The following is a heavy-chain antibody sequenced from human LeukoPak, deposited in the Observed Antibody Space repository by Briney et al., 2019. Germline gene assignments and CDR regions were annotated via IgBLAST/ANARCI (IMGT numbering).Heavy chain of an antibody. CDR3: ASHGVAAEVHWFDP. D-gene: IGHD2-15*01. Sequence: PSETLSLTCTVSGYSISSGYYWGWIRQPPGKGLEWIGSIYHSGSTYYNPSLKSRVTISVDTSKNQFSLKLSSVTAADTAVCYWASHGVAAEVHWFDPWGQGTLVTVSS. CDR1: GYSISSGYY. J-gene: IGHJ5*02. CDR2: IYHSGST. V-gene: IGHV4-38-2*02.